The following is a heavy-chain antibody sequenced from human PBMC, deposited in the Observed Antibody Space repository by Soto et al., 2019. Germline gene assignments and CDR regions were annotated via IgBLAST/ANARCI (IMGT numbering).Heavy chain of an antibody. CDR2: ISSGSSYI. CDR3: ARDILSGGAYPDS. D-gene: IGHD3-10*01. Sequence: GGSLRLSCAASGFTFSAYTMNWARQAPGKGLEWISSISSGSSYIYYAGSVKGRFTISRDNAKNSLFLQMNSLRADDTAVYYCARDILSGGAYPDSWGQGTKVTVSS. J-gene: IGHJ5*01. CDR1: GFTFSAYT. V-gene: IGHV3-21*01.